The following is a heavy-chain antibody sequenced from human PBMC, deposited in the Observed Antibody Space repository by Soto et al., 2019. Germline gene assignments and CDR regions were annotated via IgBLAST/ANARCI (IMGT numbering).Heavy chain of an antibody. D-gene: IGHD2-15*01. CDR2: IYPGGST. CDR3: ARASVGPPGGGSWIMPFDF. J-gene: IGHJ4*01. V-gene: IGHV4-4*07. CDR1: GGSISNYY. Sequence: SETLSLTCSVSGGSISNYYWSWIRQSAGKGLEWIGRIYPGGSTNYNPSLKSRVTMSVDTSKNQFSLRLTSVTAADTAVYYCARASVGPPGGGSWIMPFDFWGHGTRVTVSS.